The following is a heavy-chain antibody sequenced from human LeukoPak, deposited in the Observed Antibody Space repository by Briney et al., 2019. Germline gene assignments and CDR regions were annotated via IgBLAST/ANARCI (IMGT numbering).Heavy chain of an antibody. D-gene: IGHD6-19*01. CDR2: INHSGST. Sequence: SETLSLTCAVSGGSFSGYYWSWIRQPPGKGLEWIGEINHSGSTNYNPSLKSRVTISVDTSKNQFSLKLSSVTAADTAVYYCARVYSSGWYDPYYYYYYMDVWGKGTTVTVSS. CDR1: GGSFSGYY. CDR3: ARVYSSGWYDPYYYYYYMDV. V-gene: IGHV4-34*01. J-gene: IGHJ6*03.